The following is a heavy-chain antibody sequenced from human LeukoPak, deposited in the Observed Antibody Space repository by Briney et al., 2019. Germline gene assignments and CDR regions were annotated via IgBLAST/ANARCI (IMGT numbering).Heavy chain of an antibody. CDR3: ARDRCSSTSCYVGDWFDP. D-gene: IGHD2-2*01. Sequence: ASVKVSFKASGYTFTSYGISWVRPAPGQGLEWMGWISPYNGNTNYAQKLQGRVTMTTDTSTSTAYMELRSLRSDDTAVYYCARDRCSSTSCYVGDWFDPWGQGTLVTVSS. CDR2: ISPYNGNT. CDR1: GYTFTSYG. V-gene: IGHV1-18*01. J-gene: IGHJ5*02.